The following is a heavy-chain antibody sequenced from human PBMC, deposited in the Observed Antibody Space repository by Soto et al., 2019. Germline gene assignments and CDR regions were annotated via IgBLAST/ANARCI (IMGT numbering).Heavy chain of an antibody. V-gene: IGHV3-30*03. Sequence: VQLVESGGGVVQPGRSLRLSCAASGFTFSDYAMHWVRQAPGKGLEWVAVVSHDGRNTHYADSVKGRFTISRDSSKNTVSLEMTSRRAEDTAVYYCARGRRQCLVTSDFNYWGQGALVTVSS. CDR3: ARGRRQCLVTSDFNY. CDR1: GFTFSDYA. J-gene: IGHJ4*02. D-gene: IGHD6-19*01. CDR2: VSHDGRNT.